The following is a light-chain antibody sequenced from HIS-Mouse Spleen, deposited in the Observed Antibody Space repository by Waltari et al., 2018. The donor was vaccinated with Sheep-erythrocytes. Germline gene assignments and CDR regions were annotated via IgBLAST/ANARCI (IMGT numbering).Light chain of an antibody. CDR2: DVS. J-gene: IGLJ2*01. V-gene: IGLV2-11*01. CDR1: SSDVGAYNY. Sequence: QSALTQPRSVSGSPGQSVTISCTGTSSDVGAYNYVSWSQQHPGKAPKLMIYDVSKRPSGVSNRFSGSKSGNTASLTISGLQAEDEADYYCRSYAGSSTFHVVFGGGTKLTVL. CDR3: RSYAGSSTFHVV.